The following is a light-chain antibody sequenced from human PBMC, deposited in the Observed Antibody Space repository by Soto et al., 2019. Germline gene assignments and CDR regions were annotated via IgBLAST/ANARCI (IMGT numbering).Light chain of an antibody. V-gene: IGLV1-44*01. CDR2: INY. CDR3: AAWDDSLNAL. CDR1: SSNIGDNP. Sequence: QSVLTQTPSASGTPGQTVTISCSGSSSNIGDNPVNWYQQLPGAAPKLLIYINYQRPSGVPDRFSGSKSGTSASLAISGLQPEDEADYYCAAWDDSLNALFGTGTKVTVL. J-gene: IGLJ1*01.